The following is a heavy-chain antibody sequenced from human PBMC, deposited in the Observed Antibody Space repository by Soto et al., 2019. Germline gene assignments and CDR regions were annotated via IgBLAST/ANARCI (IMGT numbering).Heavy chain of an antibody. CDR2: ISGSAATT. CDR1: GFTFSSYA. D-gene: IGHD3-22*01. CDR3: ARDRSYYDSSGSYSPPY. J-gene: IGHJ4*02. Sequence: GGSLRLSCAASGFTFSSYAMNWVRQAPGKGLEWVSAISGSAATTHFADSVKGRFTISRDNSKDTLYLQMNSLRAEDTAVYYCARDRSYYDSSGSYSPPYWGQGTLVTVSS. V-gene: IGHV3-23*01.